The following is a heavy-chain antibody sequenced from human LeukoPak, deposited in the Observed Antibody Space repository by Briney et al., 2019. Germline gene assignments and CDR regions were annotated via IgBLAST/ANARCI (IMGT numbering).Heavy chain of an antibody. CDR3: ARDSYGVMYYFDY. CDR1: GYTFTSYY. CDR2: INPSGGST. Sequence: ASVKVSCKASGYTFTSYYMHWVRQAPGQGLEWMGIINPSGGSTSYAQKFQGRVTMTRDMSTSTVYVELSSLRSEDTAVYYCARDSYGVMYYFDYWGQGTLVTVSS. D-gene: IGHD5-18*01. V-gene: IGHV1-46*01. J-gene: IGHJ4*02.